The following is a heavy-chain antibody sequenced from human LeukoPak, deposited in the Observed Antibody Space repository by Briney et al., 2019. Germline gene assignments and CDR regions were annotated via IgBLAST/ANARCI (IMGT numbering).Heavy chain of an antibody. Sequence: GGSLRLSCAASGLTFSSYWMSWVRQAPGKGLEWVANIKQDGSEKYYVDSVKGRFTISRDNAKNSLYLQMNSLRAEDTAVYYCARERRPTVLYFDYWGQGTLVTVSS. CDR1: GLTFSSYW. D-gene: IGHD4-17*01. CDR3: ARERRPTVLYFDY. V-gene: IGHV3-7*01. CDR2: IKQDGSEK. J-gene: IGHJ4*02.